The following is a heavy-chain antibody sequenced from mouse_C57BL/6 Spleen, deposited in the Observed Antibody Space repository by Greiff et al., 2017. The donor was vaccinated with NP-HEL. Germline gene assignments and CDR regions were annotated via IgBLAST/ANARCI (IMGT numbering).Heavy chain of an antibody. V-gene: IGHV1-47*01. Sequence: VKLMESGAELVKPGASVKMSCKASGYTFTTYPIEWMKQNHGKSLEWIGNFHPYNDDTKYNEKFKGKATLTVEKSSSTVYLELSRLTSDDSAVYYCARRDYYGSSLGFAYWGQGTLVTVSA. D-gene: IGHD1-1*01. CDR2: FHPYNDDT. J-gene: IGHJ3*01. CDR1: GYTFTTYP. CDR3: ARRDYYGSSLGFAY.